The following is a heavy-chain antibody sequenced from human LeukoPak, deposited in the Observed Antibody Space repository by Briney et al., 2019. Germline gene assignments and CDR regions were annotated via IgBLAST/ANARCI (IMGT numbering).Heavy chain of an antibody. CDR2: IVVGSGNT. J-gene: IGHJ5*02. CDR1: GFTFTSTA. D-gene: IGHD3-10*01. CDR3: AALINGSGSFVWFDP. Sequence: ASVKVSCRAPGFTFTSTAVQWVRQARGQRLEWIGWIVVGSGNTNYAQKFQERVTITRDMSTSTAYMELSSLRSEDTAVYYCAALINGSGSFVWFDPWGQGTLVTVSS. V-gene: IGHV1-58*01.